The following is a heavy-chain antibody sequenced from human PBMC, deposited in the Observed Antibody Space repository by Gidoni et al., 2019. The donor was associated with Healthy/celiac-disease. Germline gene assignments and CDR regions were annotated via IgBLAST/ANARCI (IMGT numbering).Heavy chain of an antibody. J-gene: IGHJ5*02. D-gene: IGHD2-21*02. CDR2: ISSNGGST. CDR3: ARDQASYCGGDCPLWFDP. Sequence: EVQLVDSGEGLVQPGGSLRLSCAASGFTFSSYAMHWVRQVPGKGLEYVSAISSNGGSTYYADSVKGRFTISRDNSKNTLYLQMGSLRAEDMAVDYCARDQASYCGGDCPLWFDPWGQGTLVTVSS. V-gene: IGHV3-64*02. CDR1: GFTFSSYA.